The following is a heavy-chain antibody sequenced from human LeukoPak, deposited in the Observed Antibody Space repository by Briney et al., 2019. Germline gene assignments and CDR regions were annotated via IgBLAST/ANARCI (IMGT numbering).Heavy chain of an antibody. D-gene: IGHD2-15*01. Sequence: GGSLRLSCAASGFTFSSYAMSWVRQAPGKGLEWVSAISGSGGSTYYADSVKGRFTISRDNSKNTLCLQMNSLRAEDTAVYYCAKVLLPYYYYGMDVWGQGTTVTVSS. CDR3: AKVLLPYYYYGMDV. J-gene: IGHJ6*02. CDR2: ISGSGGST. V-gene: IGHV3-23*01. CDR1: GFTFSSYA.